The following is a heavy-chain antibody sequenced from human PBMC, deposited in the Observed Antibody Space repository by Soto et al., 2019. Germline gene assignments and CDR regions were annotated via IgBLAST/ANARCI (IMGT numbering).Heavy chain of an antibody. J-gene: IGHJ5*02. D-gene: IGHD5-12*01. CDR2: INPNSGGT. Sequence: ASVKVSCKASGYTFTGYHMHWVRQAPGQGLEWMGWINPNSGGTNYAQKFQGWVTMTRDTSISTAYMELSRLRSDDTAVYYCAREGRDGYRPPEFGWLDPWGQGTLVTVSS. V-gene: IGHV1-2*04. CDR3: AREGRDGYRPPEFGWLDP. CDR1: GYTFTGYH.